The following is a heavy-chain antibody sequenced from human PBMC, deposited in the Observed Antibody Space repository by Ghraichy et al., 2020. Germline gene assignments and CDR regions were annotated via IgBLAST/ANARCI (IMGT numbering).Heavy chain of an antibody. CDR3: AREGHGDYVWSYFQH. J-gene: IGHJ1*01. V-gene: IGHV1-46*01. Sequence: ASVKVSCKASGYTFTSYYMHWVRQAPGQGLEWMGIINPSGGSTSYAQKFQGRVTMTRDTSTSTVYMELSSLRSEDTAVYYCAREGHGDYVWSYFQHWGQGTLVTVSS. D-gene: IGHD4-17*01. CDR2: INPSGGST. CDR1: GYTFTSYY.